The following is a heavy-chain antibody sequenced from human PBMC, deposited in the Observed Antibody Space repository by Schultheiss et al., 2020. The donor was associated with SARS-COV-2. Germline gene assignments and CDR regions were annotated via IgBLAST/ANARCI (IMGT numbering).Heavy chain of an antibody. CDR3: ASDPADSSGYYLYYFDY. Sequence: ESLKISCAVYGGSFSGYYWSWIRQPPGKGLEWIGSIYYSGSTYYNPSLKSRVTISVDTSKNQFSLKLSSVTAADTAVYYCASDPADSSGYYLYYFDYWGQWTLVTVSS. CDR2: IYYSGST. J-gene: IGHJ4*02. D-gene: IGHD3-22*01. V-gene: IGHV4-34*01. CDR1: GGSFSGYY.